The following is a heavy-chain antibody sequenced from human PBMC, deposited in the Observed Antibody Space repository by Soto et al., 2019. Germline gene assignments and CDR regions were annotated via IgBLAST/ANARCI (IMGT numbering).Heavy chain of an antibody. CDR1: GFMFSSAW. D-gene: IGHD1-1*01. CDR3: VEGWNDF. CDR2: IKSKKDGGAR. J-gene: IGHJ4*02. Sequence: EVQVVESGGDLVEPGGSLRLSCETSGFMFSSAWMSWVSQAPGKGLEWVARIKSKKDGGARDYAAPVNGRFSISRDDSKSTVYLQMNSLRAEDTALYYCVEGWNDFWGQGTLVTVSS. V-gene: IGHV3-15*01.